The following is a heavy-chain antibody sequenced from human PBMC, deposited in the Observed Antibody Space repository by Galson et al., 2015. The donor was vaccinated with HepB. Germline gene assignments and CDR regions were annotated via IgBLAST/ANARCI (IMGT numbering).Heavy chain of an antibody. Sequence: QSGAEVKKPGESLRISCKGSGYSFTSYWISWVRQMPGKGLEWMGRIDPSDSYTNYSPSFQGHVTISADKSISTAYLQWSSLKASDTAMYYCARHEGDDVMDTDIDYWGQGTLVTVSS. V-gene: IGHV5-10-1*01. D-gene: IGHD5-18*01. CDR1: GYSFTSYW. CDR3: ARHEGDDVMDTDIDY. J-gene: IGHJ4*02. CDR2: IDPSDSYT.